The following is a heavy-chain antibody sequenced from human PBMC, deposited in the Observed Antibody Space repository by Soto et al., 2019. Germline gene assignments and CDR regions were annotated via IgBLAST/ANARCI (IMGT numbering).Heavy chain of an antibody. J-gene: IGHJ5*02. CDR1: GFTFYNYG. V-gene: IGHV3-33*06. Sequence: QVQLVESGGGVVQPGTSLRLSCVASGFTFYNYGMHWVRQAPGKGLEWVAAIWPDGDIEHYPDSVKGRFTISRDNSRNTLYLQMNVLRAEDTAMYYCAKVGTVATTQMGWFDPWGQGTLVIVSS. CDR3: AKVGTVATTQMGWFDP. CDR2: IWPDGDIE. D-gene: IGHD1-7*01.